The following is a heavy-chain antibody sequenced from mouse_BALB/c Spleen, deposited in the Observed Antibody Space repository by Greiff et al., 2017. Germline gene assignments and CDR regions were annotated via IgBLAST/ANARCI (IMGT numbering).Heavy chain of an antibody. CDR1: GFNIKDYY. V-gene: IGHV14-4*02. J-gene: IGHJ4*01. Sequence: VQLQQSGAELVRSGASVKLSCTASGFNIKDYYMHWVKQRPEQGLEWIGWIDPENGDTEYAPKFQGKATMTADTSSNTAYLQLSSLTSEDTAVYYCNAYGNYADYAMDYWGQGTSVTVSS. D-gene: IGHD2-1*01. CDR3: NAYGNYADYAMDY. CDR2: IDPENGDT.